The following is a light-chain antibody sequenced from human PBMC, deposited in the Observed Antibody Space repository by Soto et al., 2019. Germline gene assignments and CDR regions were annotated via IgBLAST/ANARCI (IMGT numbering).Light chain of an antibody. J-gene: IGLJ1*01. CDR2: DVS. CDR1: SSDVGSSNG. Sequence: QSALTQPPSVSGSTGQSVAISCTGTSSDVGSSNGVSWYQQPPGTAPKLMIYDVSNRPSGVPDRFSGSKSGHTASLTISGRQAEDDADDYCSAYTTSSTYVFVTGTKLTVL. V-gene: IGLV2-18*02. CDR3: SAYTTSSTYV.